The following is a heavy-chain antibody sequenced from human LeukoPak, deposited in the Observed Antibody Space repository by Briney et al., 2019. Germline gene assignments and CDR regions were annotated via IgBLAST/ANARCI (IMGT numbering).Heavy chain of an antibody. D-gene: IGHD3-22*01. CDR2: ISSSSSYI. CDR3: AREARVDGGSGYDY. CDR1: GFTFSSYS. V-gene: IGHV3-21*01. Sequence: GGSLRLSCAASGFTFSSYSMNWVRQAPGKGLEWVSSISSSSSYIYYADSVKGRFTISRDNAKNSLYLQMNSLRAEDTAVYYCAREARVDGGSGYDYWGQGTLVTVSS. J-gene: IGHJ4*02.